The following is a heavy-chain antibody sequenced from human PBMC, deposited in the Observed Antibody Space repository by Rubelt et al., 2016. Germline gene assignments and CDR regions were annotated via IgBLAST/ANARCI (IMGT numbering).Heavy chain of an antibody. V-gene: IGHV5-10-1*03. CDR3: AIYDFWSGYYLDY. D-gene: IGHD3-3*01. CDR2: IDPSDSYT. J-gene: IGHJ4*02. CDR1: GYSFTRYW. Sequence: EVQLVQSGAEVKKPGESLRISCKGSGYSFTRYWISWVRQMPGKGLEWMGRIDPSDSYTNYSPSFQGHVTNSADKSISTAYLQGSSLKASDTAMYYCAIYDFWSGYYLDYWGQGTLVTVSS.